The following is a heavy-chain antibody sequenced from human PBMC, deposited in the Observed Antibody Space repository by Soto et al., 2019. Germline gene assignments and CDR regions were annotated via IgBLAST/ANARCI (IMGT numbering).Heavy chain of an antibody. CDR1: GGSISSGDYY. V-gene: IGHV4-30-4*01. CDR2: IYYSGST. CDR3: ARDGYYDSSGYYSLDY. J-gene: IGHJ4*02. D-gene: IGHD3-22*01. Sequence: SETLSLTCTVSGGSISSGDYYWSWIRQPPGKGLEWIGYIYYSGSTYYNPSLKSRVTISVDTSKNQFSLKLSSVTAADTAVYYCARDGYYDSSGYYSLDYWGQGTLVTVSS.